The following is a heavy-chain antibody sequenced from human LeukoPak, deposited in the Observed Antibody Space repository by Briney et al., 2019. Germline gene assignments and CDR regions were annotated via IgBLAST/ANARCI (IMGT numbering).Heavy chain of an antibody. J-gene: IGHJ4*02. CDR1: GFTFSSYS. CDR2: ISGSSSYI. V-gene: IGHV3-21*01. CDR3: ARDPRGVWGSYRYGS. Sequence: GGSLRHSCAASGFTFSSYSMNWVRQAPGKGLEWVSSISGSSSYIYYADSVKGRFTISRDNAKNSLYLQMNSLRAEDTAVYYCARDPRGVWGSYRYGSGGQGTLVTVSS. D-gene: IGHD3-16*02.